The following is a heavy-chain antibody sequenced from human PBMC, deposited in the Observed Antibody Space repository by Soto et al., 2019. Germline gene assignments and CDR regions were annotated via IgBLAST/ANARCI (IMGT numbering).Heavy chain of an antibody. Sequence: QVQLVQSGAEVKKPGSSVKVSCKASGGTFSSYAISWVRQAPGQGLEWMGGIIPIFGTADYAQKFQGRVTITADEPTSTGDMELSSLRSEDTAVYYCASHSGSSPEGRYYYGMDVWGQGTTVTVSS. V-gene: IGHV1-69*12. CDR3: ASHSGSSPEGRYYYGMDV. D-gene: IGHD1-26*01. CDR2: IIPIFGTA. J-gene: IGHJ6*02. CDR1: GGTFSSYA.